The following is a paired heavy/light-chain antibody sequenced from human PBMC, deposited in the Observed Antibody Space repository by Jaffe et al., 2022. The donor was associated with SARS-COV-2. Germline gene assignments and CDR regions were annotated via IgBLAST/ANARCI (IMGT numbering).Heavy chain of an antibody. V-gene: IGHV4-59*01. Sequence: QVQLQESGPGLVKPSETLSLTCTVSDDSISSYYWNWIRQPPGQGLEWIGYIFYTGASKYDPSLKSRVTMSVDTSKNQFSLKLSSVTAADTAVYYCARWGERHNSGSHVRAFDIWGQGTMVTVSS. CDR1: DDSISSYY. J-gene: IGHJ3*02. CDR2: IFYTGAS. CDR3: ARWGERHNSGSHVRAFDI. D-gene: IGHD3-10*01.
Light chain of an antibody. V-gene: IGKV3-20*01. CDR2: GAS. CDR3: QQYDNSRLT. CDR1: QSVSSNS. Sequence: IVLTQSPGTLSLSPGERATLSCRASQSVSSNSLVWYQQKPGQAPRLLIYGASNRATGIPDRFSGSGSETDFILTISRLEPEDFAVYYCQQYDNSRLTFGGGTKVEIK. J-gene: IGKJ4*01.